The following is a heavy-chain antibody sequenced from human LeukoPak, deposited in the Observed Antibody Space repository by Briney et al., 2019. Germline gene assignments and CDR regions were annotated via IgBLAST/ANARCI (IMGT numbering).Heavy chain of an antibody. CDR2: INHSGST. CDR3: ARAPLPIYSSGWTNWFDP. D-gene: IGHD6-19*01. CDR1: GGSFSGYY. Sequence: PSETLSLTCAVYGGSFSGYYWSWIRQPPGKGLEWIGEINHSGSTNYNPSLKSRVTISVDTSKNQFSLKLSSVTAADTAVYYCARAPLPIYSSGWTNWFDPWGQGTLVTVSS. V-gene: IGHV4-34*01. J-gene: IGHJ5*02.